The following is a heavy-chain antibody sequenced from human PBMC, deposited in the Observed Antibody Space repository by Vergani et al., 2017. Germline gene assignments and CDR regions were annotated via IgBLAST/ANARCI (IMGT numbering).Heavy chain of an antibody. V-gene: IGHV1-69*18. CDR1: GGTFSSYA. CDR2: IIPIFGTA. J-gene: IGHJ3*02. Sequence: QVQLVQSGAEVKKPGSSVKVSCKASGGTFSSYAISWVRQAPGQGLEWMGRIIPIFGTANYAQKFQGRVTITADESTSTAYMELSSLRSEDTAVYYCASPQADYYDSSGYYLDAFEIWGQGTMVTVSS. D-gene: IGHD3-22*01. CDR3: ASPQADYYDSSGYYLDAFEI.